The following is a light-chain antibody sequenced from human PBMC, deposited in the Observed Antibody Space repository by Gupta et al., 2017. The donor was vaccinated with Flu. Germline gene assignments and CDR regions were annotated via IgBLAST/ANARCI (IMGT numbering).Light chain of an antibody. CDR3: QQFESFPKT. V-gene: IGKV1-33*01. Sequence: PSSLSASIGDRVTITCRASRNISTSLKWYKQKPGKAPKPLMDDATNLQTGVPSRFSGSGSGTELTITSSSLQAEDFATYSCQQFESFPKTFGQGTKLEMK. CDR2: DAT. CDR1: RNISTS. J-gene: IGKJ2*01.